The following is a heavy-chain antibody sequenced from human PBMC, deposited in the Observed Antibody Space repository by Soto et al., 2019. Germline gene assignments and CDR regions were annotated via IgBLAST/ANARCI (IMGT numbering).Heavy chain of an antibody. Sequence: EVQLLESGGDLAQPGGSLRLSCAASGLTFISEAMSWVRQAPGKGLEWVSSVSSSGDTTYYAESVKGRFAISRDNSKSTVYLQMNTLRADDTAVYYCANRGVRVAGHFPFWGQGTLVTVSS. J-gene: IGHJ3*01. CDR1: GLTFISEA. CDR3: ANRGVRVAGHFPF. D-gene: IGHD6-19*01. V-gene: IGHV3-23*01. CDR2: VSSSGDTT.